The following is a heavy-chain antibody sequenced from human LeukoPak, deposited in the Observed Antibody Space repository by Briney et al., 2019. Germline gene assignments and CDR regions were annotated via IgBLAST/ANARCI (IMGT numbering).Heavy chain of an antibody. CDR3: AKDMGFEEYYFDY. D-gene: IGHD3-10*01. CDR2: ISWNSGSI. V-gene: IGHV3-9*01. Sequence: GGSLRLSCAASGFTFDDYAMHWVRQAPGKGLEWVSGISWNSGSIGYADSVKGRFTISRDNAKNSLYLQMNSLRAEDTALYYCAKDMGFEEYYFDYWGQGTLVTASS. J-gene: IGHJ4*02. CDR1: GFTFDDYA.